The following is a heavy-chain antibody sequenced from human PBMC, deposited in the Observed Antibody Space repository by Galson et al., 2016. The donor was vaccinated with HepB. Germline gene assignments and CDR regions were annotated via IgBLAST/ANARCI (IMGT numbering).Heavy chain of an antibody. CDR3: ARAYASGFYAPDY. D-gene: IGHD3-22*01. Sequence: SCKASGYTFPSYTVHWVRQAPGQRLEWMGWIATGTANTVYSQKFRGRVTFTRDTSASTAYMELSSLRSEDTAVYYCARAYASGFYAPDYWGQGTLLTVSS. J-gene: IGHJ4*02. CDR2: IATGTANT. V-gene: IGHV1-3*04. CDR1: GYTFPSYT.